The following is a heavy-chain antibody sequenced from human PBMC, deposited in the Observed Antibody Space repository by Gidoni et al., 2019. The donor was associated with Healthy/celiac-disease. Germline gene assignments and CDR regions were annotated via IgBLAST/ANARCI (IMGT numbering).Heavy chain of an antibody. CDR1: GGSISSYY. CDR2: IYTSGST. D-gene: IGHD4-17*01. V-gene: IGHV4-4*07. J-gene: IGHJ2*01. Sequence: VQLQESGPGLVTPSETLSLTCTVSGGSISSYYWSWIRQPAGKGLEWIGRIYTSGSTNYNPPLKSRVTMSVDTSKNQFSLKLSSVTAADTAVYYCARVIPTVRYWYFDLWGRGTLVTVSS. CDR3: ARVIPTVRYWYFDL.